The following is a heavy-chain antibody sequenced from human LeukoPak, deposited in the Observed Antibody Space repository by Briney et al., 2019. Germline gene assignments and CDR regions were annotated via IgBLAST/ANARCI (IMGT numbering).Heavy chain of an antibody. J-gene: IGHJ4*02. CDR3: ATGASITIFGVVPPYYFDY. D-gene: IGHD3-3*01. CDR1: GYTLTELS. V-gene: IGHV1-24*01. CDR2: FDPEDGET. Sequence: ASVKVSFKVSGYTLTELSMHWVRQAPGKGLEWMGCFDPEDGETIHAQKFQGRVTMTEDTSTDTAYMELSSLRSEDTAVYYCATGASITIFGVVPPYYFDYWGQGTLVTVSS.